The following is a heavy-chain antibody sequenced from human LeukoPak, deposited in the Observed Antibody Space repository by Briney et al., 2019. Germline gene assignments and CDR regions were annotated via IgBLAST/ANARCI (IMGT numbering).Heavy chain of an antibody. D-gene: IGHD6-6*01. Sequence: SETLSLTCTVSGGSISSYYWSWIRQPAGKGLEWIGRIYTSGSTNYNPSLKSRVTMSVDTSKNQFSLKLSSVTAADTAVYYCARDFPASYYYYYYMDVWGKGTTVTVSS. CDR2: IYTSGST. CDR3: ARDFPASYYYYYYMDV. CDR1: GGSISSYY. V-gene: IGHV4-4*07. J-gene: IGHJ6*03.